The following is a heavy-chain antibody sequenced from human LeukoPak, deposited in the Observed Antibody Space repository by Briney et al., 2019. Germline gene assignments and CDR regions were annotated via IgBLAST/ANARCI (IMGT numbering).Heavy chain of an antibody. CDR2: INHSGST. V-gene: IGHV4-34*01. CDR1: GGSFSGYY. D-gene: IGHD6-19*01. Sequence: SETLSLTCAVYGGSFSGYYWSWIRQPPGKGLEWIGEINHSGSTNYNPSLKSRVTISVDTSKNQFSLKLSSVTAADTAVYYCARGKWLARFDYWGQGTLVTVSS. CDR3: ARGKWLARFDY. J-gene: IGHJ4*02.